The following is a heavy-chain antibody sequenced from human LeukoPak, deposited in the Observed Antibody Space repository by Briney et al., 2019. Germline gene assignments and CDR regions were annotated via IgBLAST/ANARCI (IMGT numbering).Heavy chain of an antibody. CDR3: ARESQLDWFPIRTYYFDY. CDR1: GGTFSSYA. J-gene: IGHJ4*02. D-gene: IGHD3-9*01. Sequence: ASVKVSCKASGGTFSSYAISWVRQAPGQGLEWMGGIIPIFGTANYAQKFQGRVTITADESTSTAYMELSSLRSEDTAVYYCARESQLDWFPIRTYYFDYWGQGTLVTVSS. V-gene: IGHV1-69*13. CDR2: IIPIFGTA.